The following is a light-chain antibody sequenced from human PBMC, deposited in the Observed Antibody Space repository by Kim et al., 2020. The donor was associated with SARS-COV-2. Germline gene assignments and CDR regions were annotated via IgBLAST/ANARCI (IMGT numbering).Light chain of an antibody. CDR2: GAS. J-gene: IGKJ2*01. CDR1: QSVSSD. CDR3: QQYKNWPPYT. Sequence: VSPGERATLSCRARQSVSSDLAWYQQKPGQAPRLLIYGASTRATGIPARFSGSGSGTEFTLTISSLQSEDFAVYYCQQYKNWPPYTFGQGTKLEIK. V-gene: IGKV3-15*01.